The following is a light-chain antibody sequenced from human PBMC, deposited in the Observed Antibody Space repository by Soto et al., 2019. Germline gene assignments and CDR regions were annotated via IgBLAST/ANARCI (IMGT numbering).Light chain of an antibody. Sequence: QSVLTQPASVSGSPGQSITISCTGTSSDVGDYDLVSWFQQHPGKAPKLLIFESRKRPSGVSIRFSGSRSGNTASLTVSGLQAEDEADYFCCSYAGYSYVFATGTKLTVL. CDR2: ESR. J-gene: IGLJ1*01. CDR3: CSYAGYSYV. CDR1: SSDVGDYDL. V-gene: IGLV2-23*01.